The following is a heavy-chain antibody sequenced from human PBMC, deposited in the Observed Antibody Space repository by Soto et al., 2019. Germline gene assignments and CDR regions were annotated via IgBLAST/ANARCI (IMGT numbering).Heavy chain of an antibody. J-gene: IGHJ6*02. CDR3: ARDPTDIAAAGTGRYYYYYGMDV. CDR1: GYTFTSYY. CDR2: VNPSGGST. D-gene: IGHD6-13*01. V-gene: IGHV1-46*01. Sequence: ASVKVSCKASGYTFTSYYMHWVRQAPGQGLEWMGIVNPSGGSTSYAQKFQGRVTMTRDTSTSTVYMELSSLRSEDTAVYYCARDPTDIAAAGTGRYYYYYGMDVWGQGTTVTVSS.